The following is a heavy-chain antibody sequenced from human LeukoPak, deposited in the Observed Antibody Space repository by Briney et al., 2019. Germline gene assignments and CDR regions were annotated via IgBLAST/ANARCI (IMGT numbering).Heavy chain of an antibody. CDR1: GYSISSGYY. CDR3: ARSAWEYFDY. CDR2: IYHSGST. Sequence: SETLSLTCAVSGYSISSGYYWGWIRQPPGKGLEWIGSIYHSGSTYYNPSLKSRVTISVDTSKNQFSLKLSSVTAADTAVYYCARSAWEYFDYWGQGALVTVSS. D-gene: IGHD1-26*01. J-gene: IGHJ4*02. V-gene: IGHV4-38-2*01.